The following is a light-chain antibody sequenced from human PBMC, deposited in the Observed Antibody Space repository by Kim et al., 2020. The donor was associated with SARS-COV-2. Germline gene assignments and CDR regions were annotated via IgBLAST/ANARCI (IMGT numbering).Light chain of an antibody. CDR2: DVN. V-gene: IGLV2-14*03. CDR3: CSYTRSSTFV. CDR1: SSDVGAYNS. Sequence: QSALTQPASVSGSPGQSITISCTGSSSDVGAYNSLSWYRQLPGKAPKLMIYDVNKRPSGVSNRFSGSKSGNTASLTISGLQAEDEGNYYCCSYTRSSTFVFGTGTKVTVL. J-gene: IGLJ1*01.